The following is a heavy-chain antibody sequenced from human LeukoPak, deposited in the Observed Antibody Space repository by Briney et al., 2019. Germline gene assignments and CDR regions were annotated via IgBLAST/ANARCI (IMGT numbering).Heavy chain of an antibody. J-gene: IGHJ6*03. V-gene: IGHV3-7*01. CDR2: INEDENEK. D-gene: IGHD2-2*01. Sequence: GGSLRLSCAASGFTFTLYWMTWVRQAPGKGLEWVANINEDENEKYYLDSVKGRFTISRDNAKNSLYLQMNSLRAEDTAVYYCARDPSPRTSYYYYYMDVWGKGTTVTVSS. CDR1: GFTFTLYW. CDR3: ARDPSPRTSYYYYYMDV.